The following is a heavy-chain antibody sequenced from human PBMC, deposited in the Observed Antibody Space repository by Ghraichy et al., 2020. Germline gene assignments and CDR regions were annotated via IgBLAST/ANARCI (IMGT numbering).Heavy chain of an antibody. CDR1: GGSFSGYY. CDR2: INHSGST. Sequence: SETLSLTCAVYGGSFSGYYWSWIRQPPGKGLEWIGEINHSGSTNYNPSLKSRVTISVDTSKNQFSLKLSSVTAADTAVYYCARGWDLLYYYGSGSYYNAWGQGTLVTVSS. J-gene: IGHJ4*02. CDR3: ARGWDLLYYYGSGSYYNA. V-gene: IGHV4-34*01. D-gene: IGHD3-10*01.